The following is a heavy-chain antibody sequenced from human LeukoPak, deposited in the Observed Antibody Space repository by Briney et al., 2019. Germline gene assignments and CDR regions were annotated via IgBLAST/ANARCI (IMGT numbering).Heavy chain of an antibody. CDR3: ARDDGAPSYYDILTGYYPEAFDI. CDR1: GYTFTSYG. Sequence: ASGKVSCKASGYTFTSYGISWVRQAPGQGLEWMGWISAYNGNTNYAQKLQGRVTMTTDTSTSTAYMELRSLRSDDTAVYYCARDDGAPSYYDILTGYYPEAFDIWGQGTMVTVSS. V-gene: IGHV1-18*01. CDR2: ISAYNGNT. J-gene: IGHJ3*02. D-gene: IGHD3-9*01.